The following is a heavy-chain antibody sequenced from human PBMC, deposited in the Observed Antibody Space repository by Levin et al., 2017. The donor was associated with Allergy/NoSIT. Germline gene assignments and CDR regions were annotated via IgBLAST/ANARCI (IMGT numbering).Heavy chain of an antibody. CDR3: AKKQGGTTGFSFDV. V-gene: IGHV3-23*01. J-gene: IGHJ3*01. CDR2: ITGGGFNT. D-gene: IGHD1-14*01. Sequence: GGSLRLSCDASGLTLSDYAMSWVRQAPGKGLEWVSVITGGGFNTYYGDSVKGRFTVSRDNSKNTLYLELNSLRAEDTAVYYCAKKQGGTTGFSFDVWGQGTMVTVSS. CDR1: GLTLSDYA.